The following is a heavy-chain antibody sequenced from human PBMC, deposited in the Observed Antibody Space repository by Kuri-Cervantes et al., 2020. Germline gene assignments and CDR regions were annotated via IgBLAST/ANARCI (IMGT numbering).Heavy chain of an antibody. D-gene: IGHD6-19*01. Sequence: SETLSLTCTVSGGSISSYYWSWIRQPPGKGLEWIGEINHSGSTNYNPSLKSRVTISVDTSKNQFSLKLSSVTAADTAVYYCARLGIAVAGTSDYWGQGTLVTVSS. J-gene: IGHJ4*02. CDR1: GGSISSYY. CDR2: INHSGST. V-gene: IGHV4-59*08. CDR3: ARLGIAVAGTSDY.